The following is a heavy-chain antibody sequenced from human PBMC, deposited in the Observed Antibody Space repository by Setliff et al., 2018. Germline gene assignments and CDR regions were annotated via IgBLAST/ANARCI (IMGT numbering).Heavy chain of an antibody. CDR1: GFTFSSYA. CDR3: ARGSSGWYGLTDY. CDR2: ISGSGGST. D-gene: IGHD6-19*01. J-gene: IGHJ4*02. Sequence: LRLSCAASGFTFSSYAMSWVRQAPGKGLEWVSVISGSGGSTYYADSVKGRFTISRDNSKNTLYLQMNSLRAEDTAVYYCARGSSGWYGLTDYWGQGTLVTVSS. V-gene: IGHV3-23*01.